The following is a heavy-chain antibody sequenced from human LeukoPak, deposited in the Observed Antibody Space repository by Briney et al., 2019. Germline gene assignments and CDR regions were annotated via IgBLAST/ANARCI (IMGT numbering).Heavy chain of an antibody. V-gene: IGHV3-9*03. J-gene: IGHJ4*02. Sequence: PGRSLRLSCAASGFTFDDYAMHWVRQAPGKGLEWVAGISWNSGSIGYADSVKGRFTISRDNAKNSLYLQMNSLRAEDMALYYCAKDVGADWNYAPYYFDYWGQGTLVTVSS. CDR1: GFTFDDYA. CDR2: ISWNSGSI. CDR3: AKDVGADWNYAPYYFDY. D-gene: IGHD1-7*01.